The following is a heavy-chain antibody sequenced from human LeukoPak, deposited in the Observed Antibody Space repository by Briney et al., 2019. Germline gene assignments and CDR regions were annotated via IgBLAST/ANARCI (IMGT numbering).Heavy chain of an antibody. CDR3: ARDLFSRLVPILD. V-gene: IGHV1-18*01. D-gene: IGHD3-16*01. Sequence: PSVKVSYKASGYTFTSYSISRVRQAPGQGLEWMGWISAYNGNTNYAQKLQGRVTMTTDTATSTAYMELRSLRSDDTAVYYCARDLFSRLVPILDWGQGTLVTVSS. CDR1: GYTFTSYS. J-gene: IGHJ4*02. CDR2: ISAYNGNT.